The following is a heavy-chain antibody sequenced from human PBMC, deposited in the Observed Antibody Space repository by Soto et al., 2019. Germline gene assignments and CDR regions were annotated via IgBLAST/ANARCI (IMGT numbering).Heavy chain of an antibody. CDR2: INHSGST. CDR1: GGSFSGYY. J-gene: IGHJ6*03. Sequence: QVQLQQWGAGLLKPSETLSLTCAVYGGSFSGYYWSWIRQPPGKGLEWIGEINHSGSTNYNPTLKSGVTISVDTSKNQFSLKLSSVTAADTAVYYCARIIVVVQAAMNYYYYYMDVWGKGTTVTVSS. CDR3: ARIIVVVQAAMNYYYYYMDV. D-gene: IGHD2-2*01. V-gene: IGHV4-34*01.